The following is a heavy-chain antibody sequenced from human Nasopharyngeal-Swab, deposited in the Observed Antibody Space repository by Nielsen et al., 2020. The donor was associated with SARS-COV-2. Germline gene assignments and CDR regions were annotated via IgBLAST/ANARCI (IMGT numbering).Heavy chain of an antibody. D-gene: IGHD3-10*01. J-gene: IGHJ6*02. V-gene: IGHV4-59*13. CDR3: ARDRGIFQYYYYGMDV. Sequence: PGKGLEWIGYIYYSGRSNYNTSLKSRVTISVDTSKNQFSLKLSSVTAADTVVYYCARDRGIFQYYYYGMDVWGQGTTVTVSS. CDR2: IYYSGRS.